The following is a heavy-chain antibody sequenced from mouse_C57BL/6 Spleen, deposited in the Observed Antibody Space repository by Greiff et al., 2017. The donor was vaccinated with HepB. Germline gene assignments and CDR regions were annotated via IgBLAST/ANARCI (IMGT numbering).Heavy chain of an antibody. CDR1: GFTFSSYA. D-gene: IGHD2-4*01. J-gene: IGHJ4*01. V-gene: IGHV5-4*01. Sequence: EVKLMESGGGLVKPGGSLKLSCAASGFTFSSYAMSWVRQTPEKRLEWVATISDGGSYTYYPDNVKGRFTISRDNAKNNLYLQMSHLKSEDTAMYYCAREIHYEYGGYAMDYWGQGTSVTVSS. CDR3: AREIHYEYGGYAMDY. CDR2: ISDGGSYT.